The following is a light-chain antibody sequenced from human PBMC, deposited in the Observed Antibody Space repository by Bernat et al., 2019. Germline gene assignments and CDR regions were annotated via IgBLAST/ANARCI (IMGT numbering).Light chain of an antibody. CDR2: KGS. CDR1: QSLVHTDGNTY. Sequence: DVVMTQSPLSLLVTLGQPASISCRSSQSLVHTDGNTYLNWFHQRPGQPPRRLIHKGSNRDSGIPDRFSGSGSGTYFTLEISRVEAEDAGLYYCMQGTHWPLWTFGQGTKVEIE. J-gene: IGKJ1*01. V-gene: IGKV2-30*02. CDR3: MQGTHWPLWT.